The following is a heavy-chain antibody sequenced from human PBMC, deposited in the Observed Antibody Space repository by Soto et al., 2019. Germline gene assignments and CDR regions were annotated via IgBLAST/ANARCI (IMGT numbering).Heavy chain of an antibody. J-gene: IGHJ4*01. CDR1: GFTFSSYA. CDR3: AKLGFVLMELYYFHQ. Sequence: EVQLLESGGGLVQPGGSLRLSCTASGFTFSSYAMSWVRQAPGKELGWVSTISGNSGKTNYAESVKGRFSISRDNSKNTVHLQLDSLRAEDTAVYFCAKLGFVLMELYYFHQWGHGTLVTVSS. V-gene: IGHV3-23*01. CDR2: ISGNSGKT. D-gene: IGHD2-8*01.